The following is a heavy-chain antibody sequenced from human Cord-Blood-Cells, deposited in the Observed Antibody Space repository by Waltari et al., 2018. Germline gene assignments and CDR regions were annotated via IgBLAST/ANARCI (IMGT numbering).Heavy chain of an antibody. Sequence: QVQLVESGGGVVQPGRSLRRSCAESGFTFSSYGMHCVRQAHAKGLEWVAVIWYDGSNKYYADSVKGRFTISRDNSKNTLYLQMNSLRAEDTAVYYCAREGRIGVAATPAYFDYWGQGTLVTVSS. CDR2: IWYDGSNK. V-gene: IGHV3-33*01. CDR1: GFTFSSYG. D-gene: IGHD2-15*01. J-gene: IGHJ4*02. CDR3: AREGRIGVAATPAYFDY.